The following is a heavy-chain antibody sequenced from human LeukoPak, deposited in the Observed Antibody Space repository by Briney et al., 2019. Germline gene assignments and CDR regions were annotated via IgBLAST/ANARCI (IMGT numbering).Heavy chain of an antibody. V-gene: IGHV1-69*05. Sequence: SVKVSCKASGGTFSSYAISWVRQAPGQGLEWMGRIIPIFGTANYAQKFQGRVTITTDESTSTAYTELRSLRSQDTAVYYCAREIASAMIVVVITTGGAFDIWGQGTMVTVSS. CDR1: GGTFSSYA. J-gene: IGHJ3*02. CDR3: AREIASAMIVVVITTGGAFDI. D-gene: IGHD3-22*01. CDR2: IIPIFGTA.